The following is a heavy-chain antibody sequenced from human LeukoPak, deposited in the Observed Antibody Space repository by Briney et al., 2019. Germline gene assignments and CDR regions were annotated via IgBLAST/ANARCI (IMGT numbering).Heavy chain of an antibody. CDR2: ISSSGSTI. Sequence: PGGSLRLSCAAPGFTFSDYYMSWIRQAPGKGLEWVSYISSSGSTIYYADSVKGRFTISRDNAKNSLYLQMNSLRAEDTAVYYCARDPEGGTDYFDYWGQGTLVTVSS. D-gene: IGHD1-1*01. CDR3: ARDPEGGTDYFDY. J-gene: IGHJ4*02. V-gene: IGHV3-11*04. CDR1: GFTFSDYY.